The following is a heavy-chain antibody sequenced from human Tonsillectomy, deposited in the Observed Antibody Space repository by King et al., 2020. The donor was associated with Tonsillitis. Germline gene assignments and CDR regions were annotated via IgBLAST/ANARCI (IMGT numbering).Heavy chain of an antibody. D-gene: IGHD3-22*01. Sequence: VQLVESGAEVKKPGASVKVSCKASGYTFTDYYMYWVRQAPGQGLEWMGWINPNSGGTKYAQKFQGRVTMTRDTSINAAYMELSRLRYDDTAGYFCARDSYYDGSGYSDSWGQGTLVTVSS. V-gene: IGHV1-2*02. J-gene: IGHJ4*02. CDR1: GYTFTDYY. CDR2: INPNSGGT. CDR3: ARDSYYDGSGYSDS.